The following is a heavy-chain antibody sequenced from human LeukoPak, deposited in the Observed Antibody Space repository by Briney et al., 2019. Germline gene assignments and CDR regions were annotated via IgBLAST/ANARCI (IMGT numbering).Heavy chain of an antibody. V-gene: IGHV1-18*01. Sequence: GASVKVSCKASGYTFTSYGISWVRQAPGQGLEWMGWISAYNGNTNYAQKLQGRVTMTTDTSTSTAYMELRSLRSDDTAVYYCARVTPRITMVRGVIGGSNWFDPWGQGTLVTVSS. J-gene: IGHJ5*02. D-gene: IGHD3-10*01. CDR1: GYTFTSYG. CDR2: ISAYNGNT. CDR3: ARVTPRITMVRGVIGGSNWFDP.